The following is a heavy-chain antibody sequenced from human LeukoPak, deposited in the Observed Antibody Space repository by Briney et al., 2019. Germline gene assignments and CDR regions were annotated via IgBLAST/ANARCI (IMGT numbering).Heavy chain of an antibody. CDR1: GYIFSSYW. V-gene: IGHV5-51*01. CDR2: IYPGDSDT. CDR3: ARRRSCSGGSCYEDFDY. D-gene: IGHD2-15*01. Sequence: HGESLKISCKGSGYIFSSYWIGWVRQMPGKGLEWMGIIYPGDSDTRYNPSFRGQVTISADKSISTAYLQWSSLKASDTAMYYCARRRSCSGGSCYEDFDYWGQGTLATVSS. J-gene: IGHJ4*02.